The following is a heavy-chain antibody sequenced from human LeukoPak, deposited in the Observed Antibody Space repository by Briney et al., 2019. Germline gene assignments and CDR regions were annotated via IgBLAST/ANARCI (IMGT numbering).Heavy chain of an antibody. D-gene: IGHD6-13*01. J-gene: IGHJ5*02. CDR3: ARVVAAAGTEWFDP. CDR2: IIPIFGTA. CDR1: GGTFSSYA. V-gene: IGHV1-69*13. Sequence: ASVKVSCKASGGTFSSYAISWVRQAPRQGLEWMGGIIPIFGTANYAQKFQGRVTITADESTSTAYMELSSLRSEDTAVYYCARVVAAAGTEWFDPWGQGTLVTVSS.